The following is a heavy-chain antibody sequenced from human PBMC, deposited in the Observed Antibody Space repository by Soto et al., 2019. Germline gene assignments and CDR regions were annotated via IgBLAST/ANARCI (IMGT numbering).Heavy chain of an antibody. V-gene: IGHV3-23*01. Sequence: GGSLRLACAASGFTFSSYAMSWVRQAPGKGLEWVSAISGSGGSTYYADSVKGRFTISRDNSKNTLYLQMNSLRAEDTAVYYCAKSGRTDDYIWGSDRISDAFDIWGQGTMVTGSS. J-gene: IGHJ3*02. CDR3: AKSGRTDDYIWGSDRISDAFDI. CDR1: GFTFSSYA. D-gene: IGHD3-16*02. CDR2: ISGSGGST.